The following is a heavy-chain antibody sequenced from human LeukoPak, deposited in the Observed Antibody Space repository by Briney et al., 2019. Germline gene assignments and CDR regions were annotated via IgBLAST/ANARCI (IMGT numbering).Heavy chain of an antibody. Sequence: ASVKVSCKASGYTFTSYDINWVRQATGQGLEWMGWISGYDGNRNYAQKFQGRVTMTTDTSTSTAYMELRSLRSDDTAVYYCARCDYVWGNYRYRPILFFDFWGQGTLVTVSS. D-gene: IGHD3-16*02. CDR2: ISGYDGNR. CDR1: GYTFTSYD. J-gene: IGHJ4*02. V-gene: IGHV1-18*01. CDR3: ARCDYVWGNYRYRPILFFDF.